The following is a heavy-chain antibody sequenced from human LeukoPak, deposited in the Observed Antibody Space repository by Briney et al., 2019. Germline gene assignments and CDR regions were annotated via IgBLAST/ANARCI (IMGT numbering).Heavy chain of an antibody. J-gene: IGHJ4*02. D-gene: IGHD3-22*01. V-gene: IGHV3-33*06. Sequence: GGSLRLSCAASGFTFSSYGMHWVRQAPGKGLEWVAVIWYDGSNKYYADSVKGRFTISRDNSKNTLYLQMNSLRAEDTAVYYCAKPPAGYYDSSGYFYYFDYWGQGTLITVSS. CDR3: AKPPAGYYDSSGYFYYFDY. CDR2: IWYDGSNK. CDR1: GFTFSSYG.